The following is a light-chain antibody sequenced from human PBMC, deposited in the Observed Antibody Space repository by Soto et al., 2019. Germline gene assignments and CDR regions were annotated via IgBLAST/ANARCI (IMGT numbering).Light chain of an antibody. Sequence: EIVLTQSPGTLPLSPGEIATLSCRASQSVSSTYLAWYQQKPCQAPRLLIYGASSRATAIPDRFSGSGSGTDFTLIISRLEPEDVAVYYCEQYGSSPTLTFGGGTKVEIK. J-gene: IGKJ4*01. CDR2: GAS. V-gene: IGKV3-20*01. CDR3: EQYGSSPTLT. CDR1: QSVSSTY.